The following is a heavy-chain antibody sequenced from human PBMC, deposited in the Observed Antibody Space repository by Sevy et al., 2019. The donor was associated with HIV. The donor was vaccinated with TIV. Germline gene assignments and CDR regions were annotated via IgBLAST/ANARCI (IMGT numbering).Heavy chain of an antibody. D-gene: IGHD5-12*01. CDR2: ISTYNSNK. CDR3: ARGVSVVATTGVWFDP. J-gene: IGHJ5*02. V-gene: IGHV1-18*01. Sequence: ASVKVSCKASGYTFDSYGITWVRQAPGQGLEWMGWISTYNSNKNYAQKFQGTVTMTTDPSTSTAYMELTSLISDDTAVYYCARGVSVVATTGVWFDPWGQGTLVTVSS. CDR1: GYTFDSYG.